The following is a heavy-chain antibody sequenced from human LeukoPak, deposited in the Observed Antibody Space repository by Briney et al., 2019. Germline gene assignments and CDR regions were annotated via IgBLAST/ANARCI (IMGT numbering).Heavy chain of an antibody. CDR2: ISGRGATT. CDR1: GFIFTDYW. J-gene: IGHJ4*02. CDR3: AKDVNWNYKGFFDY. D-gene: IGHD1-7*01. V-gene: IGHV3-23*01. Sequence: PGGSLRLSCAASGFIFTDYWMHWVRQAPGEGLVWVSGISGRGATTHYTDSVKGRFTISRDNSKNTLCLQMNSLRAEDTAIYYCAKDVNWNYKGFFDYWGQGTLVTVSS.